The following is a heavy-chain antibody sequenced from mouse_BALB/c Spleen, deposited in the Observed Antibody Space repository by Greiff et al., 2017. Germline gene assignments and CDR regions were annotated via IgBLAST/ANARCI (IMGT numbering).Heavy chain of an antibody. CDR3: ARGGIFPGAMAY. CDR1: GYTFTDYY. V-gene: IGHV1-77*01. D-gene: IGHD6-1*01. Sequence: VQLQQSGAELVKPGASVKLSCKASGYTFTDYYMNWVKQRPGQGLEWIGEINPGSGNTYYNEKFKGKATLTADKSSSTAYMQLSSLTSEDSAVYFCARGGIFPGAMAYWGQGTLVTVS. CDR2: INPGSGNT. J-gene: IGHJ4*01.